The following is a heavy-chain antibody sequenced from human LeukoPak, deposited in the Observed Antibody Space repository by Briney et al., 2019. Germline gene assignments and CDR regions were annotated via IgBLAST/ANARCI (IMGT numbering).Heavy chain of an antibody. CDR1: GYTFTSYG. CDR2: ISAYNGNT. CDR3: ARGKYSSSWYYPGY. D-gene: IGHD6-13*01. V-gene: IGHV1-18*04. Sequence: GASVKVSCRASGYTFTSYGISWVRQAPGQGLEWMGWISAYNGNTNYAQKLQGRVTMTTDTSTSTAYMELRSLRSDDTAVYYCARGKYSSSWYYPGYWGQGTLVTVSS. J-gene: IGHJ4*02.